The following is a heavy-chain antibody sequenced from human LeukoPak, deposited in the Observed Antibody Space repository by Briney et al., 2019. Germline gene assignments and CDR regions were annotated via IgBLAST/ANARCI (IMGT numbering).Heavy chain of an antibody. D-gene: IGHD6-13*01. CDR2: ISYDGSNK. CDR1: GFTFSSYG. Sequence: GGSLRLSCAASGFTFSSYGMHWVRQAPGKGLEGVAVISYDGSNKYYADSVKGRFTISRDNSKNTLYLQMNSLRAEDTAVYYCAKRSSSWYGPSDAFDIWGQGTMVTVSS. V-gene: IGHV3-30*18. J-gene: IGHJ3*02. CDR3: AKRSSSWYGPSDAFDI.